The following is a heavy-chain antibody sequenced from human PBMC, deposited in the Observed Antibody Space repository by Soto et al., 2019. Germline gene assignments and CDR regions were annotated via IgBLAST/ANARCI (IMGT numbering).Heavy chain of an antibody. Sequence: ASVKVSCKASGYTFSGYSITWVRQAPGQGLEWMGRISGYNGNTNYARTLRGRLTLTTDTSTSTAYMELRSLTSDDTAVYYCARDVFCGGAPACPDMDVWRDGPTVPV. CDR2: ISGYNGNT. CDR3: ARDVFCGGAPACPDMDV. V-gene: IGHV1-18*04. J-gene: IGHJ6*02. CDR1: GYTFSGYS. D-gene: IGHD2-21*01.